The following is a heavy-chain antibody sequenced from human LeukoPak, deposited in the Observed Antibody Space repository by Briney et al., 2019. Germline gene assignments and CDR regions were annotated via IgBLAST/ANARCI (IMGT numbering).Heavy chain of an antibody. V-gene: IGHV1-2*02. CDR3: ARESLQWELPFDY. D-gene: IGHD1-26*01. Sequence: AASVKVSCKASGYTFTVYYMHWVRQAPGQGVEWMGWINPNSGGTNYAQKFQGRVTMTRDTSISTAYMELSRLRSDDTAVYYCARESLQWELPFDYWGQGTLVTVSS. J-gene: IGHJ4*02. CDR1: GYTFTVYY. CDR2: INPNSGGT.